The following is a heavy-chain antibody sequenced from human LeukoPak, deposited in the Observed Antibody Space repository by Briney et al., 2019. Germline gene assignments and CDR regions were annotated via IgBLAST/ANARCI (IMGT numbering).Heavy chain of an antibody. CDR3: VRDVRWLRFVFDY. CDR2: ISSSSGTI. D-gene: IGHD5-12*01. Sequence: PGGPLRLSCAASRFTFSSYSMNWVRQAPGKGLEWVSYISSSSGTIYYADSVKGRFTISRDNAKNSLYLQVNSLRDEDTAVYYCVRDVRWLRFVFDYWGQGTLVTVSS. CDR1: RFTFSSYS. V-gene: IGHV3-48*02. J-gene: IGHJ4*02.